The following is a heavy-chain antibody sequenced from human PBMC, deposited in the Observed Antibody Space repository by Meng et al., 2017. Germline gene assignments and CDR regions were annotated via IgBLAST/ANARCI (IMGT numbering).Heavy chain of an antibody. CDR1: GFTFSSYS. CDR2: ISSSSSYI. V-gene: IGHV3-21*01. Sequence: GESLKISCAASGFTFSSYSMNWVRQAPGKGLEWVSSISSSSSYIYYADSVKGRFTISRDNAKNSLYLQMNSLRAEDTAVYYCARSKDYDILTGYYVAGNVAYWGQGKQVT. J-gene: IGHJ4*02. CDR3: ARSKDYDILTGYYVAGNVAY. D-gene: IGHD3-9*01.